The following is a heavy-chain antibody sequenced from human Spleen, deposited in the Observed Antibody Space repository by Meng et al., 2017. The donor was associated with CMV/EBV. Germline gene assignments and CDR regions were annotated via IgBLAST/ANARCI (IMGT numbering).Heavy chain of an antibody. CDR3: ARGALLGDFWSGYYSDY. CDR2: INHSGST. D-gene: IGHD3-3*01. J-gene: IGHJ4*02. CDR1: GGSFSGYY. V-gene: IGHV4-34*01. Sequence: SETLSLTCAVYGGSFSGYYWSWIRQPPGKGLEWIGEINHSGSTNYNPSLKSRVTISVDTSKNQFSLKLSSVTAADTAVYYCARGALLGDFWSGYYSDYWGQGTLVTVSS.